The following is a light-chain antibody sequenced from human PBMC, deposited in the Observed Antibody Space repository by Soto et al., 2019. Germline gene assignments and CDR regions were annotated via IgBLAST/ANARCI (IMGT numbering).Light chain of an antibody. Sequence: EMVLTQSPGSLSLSPGERATLSCRASQSVSNNYLAWYQQKPGQAPRLLIYGASNRATGIPDRFSGSGSGTDFTLTIGRLEPEDFAVYYCQQYGSSGTFGQGTKVDIK. CDR3: QQYGSSGT. CDR2: GAS. J-gene: IGKJ1*01. V-gene: IGKV3-20*01. CDR1: QSVSNNY.